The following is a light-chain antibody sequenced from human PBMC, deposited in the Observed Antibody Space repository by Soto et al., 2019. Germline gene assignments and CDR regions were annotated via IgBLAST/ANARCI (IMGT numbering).Light chain of an antibody. CDR2: RAS. V-gene: IGKV1-39*01. Sequence: DIQMTQSPASLSASVGDRVTITCRASQTIGNYLNWYQQKPGKAPTVVIHRASTLQSGVPSRFSGSGSGTVFTLTISSLQPEDFATYYCQQSYSTPAWTFGQGTKVDIK. CDR1: QTIGNY. J-gene: IGKJ1*01. CDR3: QQSYSTPAWT.